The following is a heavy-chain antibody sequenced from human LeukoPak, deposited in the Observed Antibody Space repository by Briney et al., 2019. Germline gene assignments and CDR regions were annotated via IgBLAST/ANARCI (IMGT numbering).Heavy chain of an antibody. Sequence: PSETPSLTCTVSGGSISSSSYYWGWIRQPPGRGLEWIGSIYYSGSTYYNPSLKSRVTISVDTSKNQFSLKLSSVTATDTAVYYCARDPNTVTYWHYDLWGRGTLVTVSS. CDR1: GGSISSSSYY. J-gene: IGHJ2*01. CDR3: ARDPNTVTYWHYDL. V-gene: IGHV4-39*07. D-gene: IGHD4-17*01. CDR2: IYYSGST.